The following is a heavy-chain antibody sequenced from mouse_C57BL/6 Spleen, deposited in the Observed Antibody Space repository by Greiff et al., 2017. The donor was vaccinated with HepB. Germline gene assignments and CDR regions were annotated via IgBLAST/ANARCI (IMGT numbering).Heavy chain of an antibody. D-gene: IGHD2-3*01. CDR2: ISYSGST. V-gene: IGHV3-1*01. CDR1: GYSITSGYD. CDR3: ARDNGYSWFAY. J-gene: IGHJ3*01. Sequence: VQLKESGPGMVKPSQSLSLTCTVTGYSITSGYDWHWIRHFPGNNLEWMGYISYSGSTNYNPSLKSRISITHDTSKNHFFLKLNSVTTEDTATYYCARDNGYSWFAYWGQGTLVTVSA.